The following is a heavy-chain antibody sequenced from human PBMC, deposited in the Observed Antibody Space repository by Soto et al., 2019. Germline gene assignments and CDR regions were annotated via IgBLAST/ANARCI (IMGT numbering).Heavy chain of an antibody. J-gene: IGHJ4*02. V-gene: IGHV3-30-3*01. CDR2: ISYDGSNK. D-gene: IGHD1-1*01. CDR3: AKGAVPTTPVPLFDY. Sequence: GGSLRLSCAASGFTFSSYAMHWVRQAPGKGLEWVAVISYDGSNKYYADSVRGRFTISRDNSKDTLYLQMNSLRAKDTAVYYCAKGAVPTTPVPLFDYWGQGTLVTVSS. CDR1: GFTFSSYA.